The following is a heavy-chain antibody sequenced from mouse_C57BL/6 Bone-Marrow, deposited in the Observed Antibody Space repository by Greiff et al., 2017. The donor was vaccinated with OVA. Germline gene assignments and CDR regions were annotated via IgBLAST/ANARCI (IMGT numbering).Heavy chain of an antibody. Sequence: QVQLQQSGAELVRPGASVTLSCKASGYTFTDYEMHWVKQTPVHGLEWIGAIDPETGGTAYNQKFKGKAILTADKSSSTAYMELRSLTSEDSAVYYCTSGWLLRAWFAYWGQGTLVTVSA. V-gene: IGHV1-15*01. J-gene: IGHJ3*01. CDR2: IDPETGGT. D-gene: IGHD2-3*01. CDR1: GYTFTDYE. CDR3: TSGWLLRAWFAY.